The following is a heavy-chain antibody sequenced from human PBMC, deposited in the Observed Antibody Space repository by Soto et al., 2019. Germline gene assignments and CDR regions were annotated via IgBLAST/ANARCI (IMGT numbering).Heavy chain of an antibody. CDR3: AKGAKSSSFGY. Sequence: EVPLLESGGGLVQPGGSLRLSCAASGFTFSSYAMSWVRQAPGKGLEGVSAISGSGGSTYYADSVKGRFTISRDNSQNTLYLQMNSLRAEDTAVYYCAKGAKSSSFGYWGQGTLVTVSS. J-gene: IGHJ4*02. D-gene: IGHD6-13*01. CDR2: ISGSGGST. V-gene: IGHV3-23*01. CDR1: GFTFSSYA.